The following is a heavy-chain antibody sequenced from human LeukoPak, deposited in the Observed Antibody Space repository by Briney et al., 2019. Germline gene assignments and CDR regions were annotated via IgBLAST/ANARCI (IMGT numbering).Heavy chain of an antibody. Sequence: GGSLRLSCAASGFTVSSNYMNWVRQAPGKGLVWVSVIHSGGSTVYADSVKGRFTISRDNSKNTLYLQMNSLRAEDTAVYYCARDIGRWGYYYYAMDLWGQGTTVTVSS. CDR2: IHSGGST. J-gene: IGHJ6*02. CDR3: ARDIGRWGYYYYAMDL. CDR1: GFTVSSNY. V-gene: IGHV3-66*01. D-gene: IGHD5-24*01.